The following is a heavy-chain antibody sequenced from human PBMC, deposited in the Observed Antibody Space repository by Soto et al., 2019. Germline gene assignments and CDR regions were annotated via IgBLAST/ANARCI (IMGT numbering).Heavy chain of an antibody. V-gene: IGHV1-2*02. CDR1: GYTFTGYY. D-gene: IGHD5-18*01. J-gene: IGHJ5*02. CDR2: INPNSGGT. CDR3: ARDQMVTFFGEGGPGRYWFDP. Sequence: RASVKVSCKASGYTFTGYYMHWVRQAPGQGLEWMGWINPNSGGTNYAQKFQGRVTMTRDTSISTAYMELSRLRSDDTAVYYCARDQMVTFFGEGGPGRYWFDPWGQGTLVTVSS.